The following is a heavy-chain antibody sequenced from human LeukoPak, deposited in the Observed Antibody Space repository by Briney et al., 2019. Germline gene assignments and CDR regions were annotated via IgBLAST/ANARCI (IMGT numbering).Heavy chain of an antibody. Sequence: ASVEVSCKASGYTFTSYDINWVRQATGQGLEWMGWMNPNSGNTGYAQKFQGRVTMTRNTSISTAYMELSSLRSEDTAVYYCARSVTAAANYYYMDVWGKGTTGTVSS. CDR3: ARSVTAAANYYYMDV. V-gene: IGHV1-8*01. J-gene: IGHJ6*03. D-gene: IGHD6-13*01. CDR2: MNPNSGNT. CDR1: GYTFTSYD.